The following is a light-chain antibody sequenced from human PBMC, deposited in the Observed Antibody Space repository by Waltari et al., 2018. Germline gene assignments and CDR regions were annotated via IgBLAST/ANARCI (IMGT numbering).Light chain of an antibody. J-gene: IGLJ1*01. V-gene: IGLV1-47*01. CDR1: SSNIGSNY. CDR3: AAWDDSLSGFYV. Sequence: QSVLTPPPSASGTPGQRVTIPCSGSSSNIGSNYVYWYKQLPGTAPKLLIYRNNQRPSGVPDRFSGSKSGTSASLAISGLRSEDEADYYCAAWDDSLSGFYVFGTGTKVTVL. CDR2: RNN.